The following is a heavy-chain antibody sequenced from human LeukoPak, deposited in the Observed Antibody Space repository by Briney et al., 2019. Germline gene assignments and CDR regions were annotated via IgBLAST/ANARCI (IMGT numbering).Heavy chain of an antibody. CDR2: IKNDGSST. D-gene: IGHD3-10*02. J-gene: IGHJ6*04. CDR1: GFTFSSYW. V-gene: IGHV3-74*01. Sequence: PGGSLRLSCAASGFTFSSYWMHWVRQAPGKGLVWVSRIKNDGSSTTYADSVKGRFTISRDNAKNTVYLQMNSLRAEDTAVYYCAELGVTMIGGVWGKGTTVTISS. CDR3: AELGVTMIGGV.